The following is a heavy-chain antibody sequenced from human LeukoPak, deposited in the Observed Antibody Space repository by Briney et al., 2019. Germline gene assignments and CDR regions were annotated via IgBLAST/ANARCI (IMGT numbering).Heavy chain of an antibody. Sequence: PGGSLRLSCAASGFTFSSYAMSWVRQAPGKGLEWVSGISGSGGNTYYADSVKGRFTISRDNSKNTLYLQMNSLRAEDTAVYYCAGLGELSFFDYWGQGTLVTVSS. V-gene: IGHV3-23*01. CDR3: AGLGELSFFDY. D-gene: IGHD3-16*02. CDR2: ISGSGGNT. CDR1: GFTFSSYA. J-gene: IGHJ4*02.